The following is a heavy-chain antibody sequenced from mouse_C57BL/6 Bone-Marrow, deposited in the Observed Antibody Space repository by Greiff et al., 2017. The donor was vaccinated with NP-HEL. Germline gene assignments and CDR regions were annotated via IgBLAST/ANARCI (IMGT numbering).Heavy chain of an antibody. V-gene: IGHV5-2*01. CDR1: EYEFPSHD. D-gene: IGHD2-10*02. J-gene: IGHJ4*01. Sequence: EVQGVESGGGLVQPGESLKLSCASNEYEFPSHDMSWVRQTPEKRLELVAGINSDGGSTYYPDPMEGRSIISRANTSKTVYLQMSSLMSEDTALYYCAIVRSYSMDYWGQGTSVTVSS. CDR2: INSDGGST. CDR3: AIVRSYSMDY.